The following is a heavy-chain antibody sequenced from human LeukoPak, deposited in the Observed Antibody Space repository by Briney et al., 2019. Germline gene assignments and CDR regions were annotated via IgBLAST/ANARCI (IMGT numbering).Heavy chain of an antibody. D-gene: IGHD6-19*01. CDR3: AKDTTIAVAGIINY. CDR1: GFTFDDYA. V-gene: IGHV3-9*01. CDR2: ISWNSGSI. Sequence: GGSLRLSCAASGFTFDDYAMHWVRQAPGKGLEWVSGISWNSGSIGYADSVKGRFTISRDNAKNSLYLQMNSLRAEDTALYYCAKDTTIAVAGIINYWGQGTLVTVSS. J-gene: IGHJ4*02.